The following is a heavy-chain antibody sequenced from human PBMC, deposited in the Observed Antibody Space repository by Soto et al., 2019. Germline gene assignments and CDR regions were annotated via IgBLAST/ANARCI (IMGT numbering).Heavy chain of an antibody. CDR1: GYAFTSYA. V-gene: IGHV1-3*01. CDR2: INAGSGNT. Sequence: ASVKVYCKASGYAFTSYAMHWVRQAPGQRLEWMGWINAGSGNTKYSQKFQGRVTITRDTSASTAYMELSSLRSEDTAVYYCARDSSTSSKYWFDPWGQGTLVTVSS. J-gene: IGHJ5*02. D-gene: IGHD2-2*01. CDR3: ARDSSTSSKYWFDP.